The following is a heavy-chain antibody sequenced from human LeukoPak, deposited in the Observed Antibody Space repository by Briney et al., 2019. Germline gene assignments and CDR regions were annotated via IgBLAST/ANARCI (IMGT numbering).Heavy chain of an antibody. CDR3: ARAQLYSSSPLDY. CDR1: GFTFSSYS. J-gene: IGHJ4*02. CDR2: ISSSSSYI. D-gene: IGHD6-6*01. Sequence: PGGSLRLSRAASGFTFSSYSMNWVRQAPGKGLEWVSSISSSSSYIYYADSVKGRFTISRDNAKNSLYLQMNSLRAEDTAVYYCARAQLYSSSPLDYWGQGTLVTVSS. V-gene: IGHV3-21*01.